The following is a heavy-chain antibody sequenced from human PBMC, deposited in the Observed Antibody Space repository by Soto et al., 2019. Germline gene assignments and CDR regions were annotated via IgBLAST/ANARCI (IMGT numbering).Heavy chain of an antibody. CDR3: ARDSAISSGSYVGGMDV. CDR2: IIPIFGTA. D-gene: IGHD1-26*01. Sequence: QVQLVQSGAEVKKPGSSVKVSCKASGGTFSSYAISWVRQAPGQGLEWMGGIIPIFGTANYAQKFQGRVTITADESTSTAYLELSSLRSEDTAVYYCARDSAISSGSYVGGMDVWGQGTTVTVSS. J-gene: IGHJ6*02. V-gene: IGHV1-69*12. CDR1: GGTFSSYA.